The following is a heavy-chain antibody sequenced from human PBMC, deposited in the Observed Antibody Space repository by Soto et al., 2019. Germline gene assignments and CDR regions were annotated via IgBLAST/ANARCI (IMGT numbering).Heavy chain of an antibody. J-gene: IGHJ4*02. CDR1: GFTFGTYA. Sequence: EVQLLESGGGLVQPGGSLRLSCAASGFTFGTYAMSWVRQAPGKGLEWVSGISDSGGSTYYADSVKGRFTISRDNSKNMMYLQRSGLRAEDGALYYWAKTWSGAHFAYWGQGILVTVSS. D-gene: IGHD3-3*01. V-gene: IGHV3-23*01. CDR3: AKTWSGAHFAY. CDR2: ISDSGGST.